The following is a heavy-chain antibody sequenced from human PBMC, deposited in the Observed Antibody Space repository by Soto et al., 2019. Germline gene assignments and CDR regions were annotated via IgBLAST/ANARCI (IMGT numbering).Heavy chain of an antibody. J-gene: IGHJ4*02. CDR1: GYSFTSYW. D-gene: IGHD6-6*01. Sequence: PGESLKISCKGSGYSFTSYWIGWVRQMPGKGLEWMGIIYPGDSDTRYSPSFQGQVTISADKSISTAYLQWSSLKASDTAMYYCATPRESSIAAHGFDYWGQGTLVTVSS. CDR2: IYPGDSDT. CDR3: ATPRESSIAAHGFDY. V-gene: IGHV5-51*01.